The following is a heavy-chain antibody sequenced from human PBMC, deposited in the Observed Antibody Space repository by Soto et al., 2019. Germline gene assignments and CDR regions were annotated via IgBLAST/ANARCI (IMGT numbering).Heavy chain of an antibody. Sequence: EVQLLESGGGLVQPGGSLRLSCAASGFTFSSYAMSWVRQAPGKALEWVSAISGSGGSTYYADSVKSRFTISRDNSKITVYLQMNSLKAEDTAVYYCACHDFWSGDYRPVLDYWGQGTLVTVSS. CDR2: ISGSGGST. CDR3: ACHDFWSGDYRPVLDY. D-gene: IGHD3-3*01. CDR1: GFTFSSYA. V-gene: IGHV3-23*01. J-gene: IGHJ4*02.